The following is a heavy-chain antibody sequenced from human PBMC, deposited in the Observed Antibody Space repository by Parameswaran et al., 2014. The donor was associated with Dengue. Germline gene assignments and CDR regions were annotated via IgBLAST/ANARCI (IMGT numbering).Heavy chain of an antibody. Sequence: PGASVKVSCKASGYTFSGYYMYWARQAPGQGLEWMGRINPHSGGTNYAQKFQGRVTMTRDTSISTVYMELSRLRSDDTGVYYCARVVGSYDAFDIWGQGTMVTVSS. CDR1: GYTFSGYY. D-gene: IGHD1-26*01. J-gene: IGHJ3*02. CDR2: INPHSGGT. V-gene: IGHV1-2*05. CDR3: ARVVGSYDAFDI.